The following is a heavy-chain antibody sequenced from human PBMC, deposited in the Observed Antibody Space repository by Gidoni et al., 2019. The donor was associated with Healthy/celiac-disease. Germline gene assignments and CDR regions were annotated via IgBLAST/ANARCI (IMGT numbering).Heavy chain of an antibody. CDR1: GSSFTSYW. CDR2: IDPSDSYT. Sequence: EVQLVQSGAEVKKPGESLRISGKGSGSSFTSYWISWVRQMPGKGLEWMGRIDPSDSYTNYSPSFQGHVTISADKSISTAYLQWSSLKASDTAMYYCARRGGSTSSYYYYGMDVWGQGTTVTVSS. V-gene: IGHV5-10-1*03. CDR3: ARRGGSTSSYYYYGMDV. D-gene: IGHD2-2*01. J-gene: IGHJ6*02.